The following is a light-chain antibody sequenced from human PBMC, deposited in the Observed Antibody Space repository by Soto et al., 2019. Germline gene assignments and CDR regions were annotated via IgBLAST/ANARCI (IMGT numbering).Light chain of an antibody. CDR2: GAS. CDR3: QQYNNWPPRT. V-gene: IGKV3-15*01. Sequence: EIVMTQSPATLSVSPGERATLSCRASQSVSSNLAWYQQKPGQAPRLLIYGASTRATGIPVRFSGSGSGTEFTLTISSLQSEDFAVYYCQQYNNWPPRTFGRGTKVEIK. J-gene: IGKJ1*01. CDR1: QSVSSN.